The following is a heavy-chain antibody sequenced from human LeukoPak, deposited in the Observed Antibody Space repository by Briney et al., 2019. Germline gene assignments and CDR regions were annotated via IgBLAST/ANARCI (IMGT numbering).Heavy chain of an antibody. J-gene: IGHJ4*02. Sequence: GASVKVSCKASGYTFTTYYLHWVRQAPGQGLEWMAWINPNGGGTKYAQKFQGRVTLTRDTSISTAYMELSRLMFDDTAVYYCATDIPSGWSLYWGQGTLVTVSS. V-gene: IGHV1-2*02. D-gene: IGHD6-19*01. CDR1: GYTFTTYY. CDR3: ATDIPSGWSLY. CDR2: INPNGGGT.